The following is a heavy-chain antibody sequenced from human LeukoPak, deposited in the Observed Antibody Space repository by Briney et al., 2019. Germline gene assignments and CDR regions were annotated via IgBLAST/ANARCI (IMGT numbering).Heavy chain of an antibody. CDR1: GGTFSSYA. D-gene: IGHD3-9*01. CDR2: IIPIFGTA. V-gene: IGHV1-69*06. Sequence: ASVKVSCKASGGTFSSYAISWVRQAPGQGLEWMGGIIPIFGTANYAQKFQGRVTITADKSTSTAYMELSSLRSEDTAVYYCAIARSLYYDILTGYEYDYWGQGTLVTVSS. J-gene: IGHJ4*02. CDR3: AIARSLYYDILTGYEYDY.